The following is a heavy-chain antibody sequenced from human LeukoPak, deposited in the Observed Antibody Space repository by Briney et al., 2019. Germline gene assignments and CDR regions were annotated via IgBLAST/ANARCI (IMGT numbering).Heavy chain of an antibody. CDR1: GFTFSSYS. CDR2: ISSSSSYI. CDR3: ARDGYDFWSGQHPTLYYMDV. J-gene: IGHJ6*03. D-gene: IGHD3-3*01. Sequence: GGSLRLSCAASGFTFSSYSMNWVRQAPGKGLEWVSSISSSSSYIYYADSVKGRFTISRDNAKNSLYLQMNSLRAEDTAVYYCARDGYDFWSGQHPTLYYMDVWGKGTTVTVSS. V-gene: IGHV3-21*01.